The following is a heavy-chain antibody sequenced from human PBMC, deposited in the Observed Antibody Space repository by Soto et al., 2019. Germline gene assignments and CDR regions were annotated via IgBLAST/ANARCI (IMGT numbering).Heavy chain of an antibody. V-gene: IGHV4-39*01. J-gene: IGHJ4*02. Sequence: QLQLQESGPGLVKPSETLSLTCTVSGGSISSSSYYWGWIRQPPGKGLEWIGSIYYSGSTYYNPSLKSRVTISVDTSKNQCSLKLSSVTAADTAVYYCARFRRGVMADAFDYWGQGTLVTVSS. D-gene: IGHD3-10*01. CDR3: ARFRRGVMADAFDY. CDR2: IYYSGST. CDR1: GGSISSSSYY.